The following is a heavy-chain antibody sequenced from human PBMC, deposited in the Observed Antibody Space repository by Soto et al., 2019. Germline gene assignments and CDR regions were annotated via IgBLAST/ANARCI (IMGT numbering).Heavy chain of an antibody. D-gene: IGHD2-2*02. V-gene: IGHV4-31*03. J-gene: IGHJ3*02. Sequence: PSETLSLTCTVSGGSISSGGYYWSWIRQHPGKGLEWIGYIYYSGSTYYKPSLKSRVTISVDTSKNQYYLKLSSVTAADTAVFYCARGDIVVVPAAISEAFDIWGQGTMVTVSS. CDR1: GGSISSGGYY. CDR3: ARGDIVVVPAAISEAFDI. CDR2: IYYSGST.